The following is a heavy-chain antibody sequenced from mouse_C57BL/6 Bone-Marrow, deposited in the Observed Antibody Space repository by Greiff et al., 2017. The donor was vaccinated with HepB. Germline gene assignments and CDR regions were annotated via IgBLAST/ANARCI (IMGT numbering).Heavy chain of an antibody. Sequence: QVQLKESGPGLVQPSQSLSITCTVSGFSLTSYGVHWVRQSPGKGLEWLGVIWSGGSTDYNAAFISRLSISKDNSKSQVFFKMNSLQADDTAIYYCARNRGTTVVGYFDYWGQGTTLTVSS. CDR3: ARNRGTTVVGYFDY. D-gene: IGHD1-1*01. J-gene: IGHJ2*01. V-gene: IGHV2-2*01. CDR2: IWSGGST. CDR1: GFSLTSYG.